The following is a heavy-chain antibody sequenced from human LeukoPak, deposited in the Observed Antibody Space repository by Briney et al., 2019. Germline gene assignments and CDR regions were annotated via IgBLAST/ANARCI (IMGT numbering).Heavy chain of an antibody. Sequence: SETLSLTCAVSGYSLSNGYYWGWVRQPPGKGLEWIGSIYNTGIAYYNPSLKSRVTISVDTSKNQFSLKLSSVTAADTAVYYCARGRSGYGGNSGIASFDYWGQGTLVTVSS. D-gene: IGHD4-23*01. CDR2: IYNTGIA. CDR1: GYSLSNGYY. J-gene: IGHJ4*02. V-gene: IGHV4-38-2*01. CDR3: ARGRSGYGGNSGIASFDY.